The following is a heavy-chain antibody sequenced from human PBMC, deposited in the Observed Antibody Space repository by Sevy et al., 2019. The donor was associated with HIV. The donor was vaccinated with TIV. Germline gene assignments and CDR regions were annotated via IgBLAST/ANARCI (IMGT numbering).Heavy chain of an antibody. V-gene: IGHV4-59*01. J-gene: IGHJ3*02. CDR3: AREFIAVAGTGAAFDI. CDR1: GGSISSYY. D-gene: IGHD6-19*01. CDR2: IYYSGST. Sequence: SKTLSLTCTVSGGSISSYYWSWIRQPPGKGLEWIGYIYYSGSTNYNPSLKSRVTISVDTSKNQFSLKLSSVTAADTAVYYCAREFIAVAGTGAAFDIWGQGTMVTVS.